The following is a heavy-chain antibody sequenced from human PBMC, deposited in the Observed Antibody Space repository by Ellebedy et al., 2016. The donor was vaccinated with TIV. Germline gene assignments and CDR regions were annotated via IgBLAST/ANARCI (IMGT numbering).Heavy chain of an antibody. J-gene: IGHJ6*02. Sequence: SETLSLXCKVSGGSSSRNYWTWIRQPPGKGLEWIGCIDDSGRTNYNSSLKSRATISLDTSKKQFSLTVSSVTAEDTAVYYCAGDRMYYYDSSGSYSYYAMDVWGQGTTVTVSS. CDR1: GGSSSRNY. D-gene: IGHD3-22*01. CDR2: IDDSGRT. V-gene: IGHV4-59*01. CDR3: AGDRMYYYDSSGSYSYYAMDV.